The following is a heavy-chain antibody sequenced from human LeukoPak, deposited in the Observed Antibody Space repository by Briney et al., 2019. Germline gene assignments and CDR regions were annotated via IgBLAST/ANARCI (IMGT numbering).Heavy chain of an antibody. Sequence: PSETLSLTCTVSGGSISSYYWSWIRQPPGKGLEWIGYIYYSGSTNYNPSLKSRVTISVDTSKNQFSLKLSSVTAADTAVYYCAKDSSTWGNLAGHFDSWGQGTLVTVSS. CDR1: GGSISSYY. D-gene: IGHD6-13*01. CDR3: AKDSSTWGNLAGHFDS. CDR2: IYYSGST. J-gene: IGHJ4*02. V-gene: IGHV4-59*01.